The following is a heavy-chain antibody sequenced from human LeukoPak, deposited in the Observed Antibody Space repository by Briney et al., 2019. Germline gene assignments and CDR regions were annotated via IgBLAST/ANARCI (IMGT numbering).Heavy chain of an antibody. CDR1: GYTLTELS. CDR3: ATASPKWELLRGAFDY. J-gene: IGHJ4*02. V-gene: IGHV1-24*01. Sequence: ASVKVSCKVSGYTLTELSMHWVRQAPGKGLEGMGGFDPEDGETIYAQKFQGRVTMTEDTSTDTAYVEMSSLRSEDTAVYYCATASPKWELLRGAFDYWGQGTLVTVSS. D-gene: IGHD1-26*01. CDR2: FDPEDGET.